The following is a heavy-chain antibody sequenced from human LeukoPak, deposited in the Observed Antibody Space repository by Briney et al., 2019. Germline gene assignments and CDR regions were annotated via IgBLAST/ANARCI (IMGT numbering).Heavy chain of an antibody. D-gene: IGHD3-16*02. CDR3: ARRLNGYTFDY. J-gene: IGHJ4*02. CDR1: GGSISSSNHH. Sequence: SETLSLTCTVSGGSISSSNHHWDWIRQPPGKGLEWIGNIYYSGSTYYNPSLKSRVTISVDTSRNHFSLRLSSVTAADTAVYYCARRLNGYTFDYWGQGTLVTVSS. V-gene: IGHV4-39*01. CDR2: IYYSGST.